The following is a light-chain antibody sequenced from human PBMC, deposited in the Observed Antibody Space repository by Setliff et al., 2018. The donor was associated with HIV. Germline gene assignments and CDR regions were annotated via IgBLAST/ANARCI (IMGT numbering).Light chain of an antibody. CDR3: SSYSSTSTLYV. Sequence: SALTQPPSVSGSPGQSVTISCTGTSSDVGSYNRVSWYQQPPGTAPKLMIYEVSNRPSGVPDRFSGSKSGNTASLTISRLQAEDEADYYCSSYSSTSTLYVFGTGTKVTVL. J-gene: IGLJ1*01. CDR2: EVS. V-gene: IGLV2-18*02. CDR1: SSDVGSYNR.